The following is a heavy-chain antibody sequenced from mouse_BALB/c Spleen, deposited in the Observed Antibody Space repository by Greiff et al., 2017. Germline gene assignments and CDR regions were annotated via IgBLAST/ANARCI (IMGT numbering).Heavy chain of an antibody. CDR1: GYSITSDYA. CDR2: ISYSGST. J-gene: IGHJ4*01. CDR3: AILYYDYPYAMDY. D-gene: IGHD2-4*01. V-gene: IGHV3-2*02. Sequence: ESGPGLVKPSQSLSLTCTVTGYSITSDYAWNWIRQFPGDKLEWMGYISYSGSTSYNPSLKSRISITRDTSKNQFFLQLNSVTTEDTATYYCAILYYDYPYAMDYWGQGTSVTVSS.